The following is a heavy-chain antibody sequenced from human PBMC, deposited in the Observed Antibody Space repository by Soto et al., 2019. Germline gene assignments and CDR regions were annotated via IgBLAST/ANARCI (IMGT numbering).Heavy chain of an antibody. D-gene: IGHD6-19*01. CDR3: ARGCGVAVAGGWFDP. CDR2: IYYSGST. J-gene: IGHJ5*02. V-gene: IGHV4-31*03. Sequence: QVQLQESGPGLVKPSQTLSLTCTVSGGSISSGGYYWSWIRQHPGKGLEWIGYIYYSGSTYYNPSLKSRVTISVDTSKHKFSLKLSSVTAEDTAVYYCARGCGVAVAGGWFDPWGQGTLVTVSS. CDR1: GGSISSGGYY.